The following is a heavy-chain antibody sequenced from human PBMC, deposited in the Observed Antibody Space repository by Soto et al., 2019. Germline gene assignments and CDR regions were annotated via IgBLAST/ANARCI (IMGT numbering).Heavy chain of an antibody. V-gene: IGHV3-30-3*01. CDR3: ARDQDISSQSTNPPLGYYYGMDV. J-gene: IGHJ6*02. D-gene: IGHD2-15*01. CDR2: ISYDGSNK. CDR1: GFTFSSYA. Sequence: GGSLVLPCAASGFTFSSYAMHWVRQAPGKGLERVAVISYDGSNKYYADSVKGRFTISRDNSKNTLYLQMNSLRAEDTAVYYCARDQDISSQSTNPPLGYYYGMDVWGQGTTVTVSS.